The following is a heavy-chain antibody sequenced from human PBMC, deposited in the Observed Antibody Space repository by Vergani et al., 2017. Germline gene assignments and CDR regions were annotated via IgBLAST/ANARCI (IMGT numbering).Heavy chain of an antibody. Sequence: QVQLVQSGAEVKKPGSSVKVSCKASGGTFSSYAISWVRQAPGQGLEWMGGIIPIFGTANYAQKFQGRVTITADESTSTAYMELSSLRSEDTAVYYCVMAKDRYSSGWYCPFDYWGQGTLVTVSS. J-gene: IGHJ4*02. V-gene: IGHV1-69*01. CDR2: IIPIFGTA. CDR3: VMAKDRYSSGWYCPFDY. D-gene: IGHD6-19*01. CDR1: GGTFSSYA.